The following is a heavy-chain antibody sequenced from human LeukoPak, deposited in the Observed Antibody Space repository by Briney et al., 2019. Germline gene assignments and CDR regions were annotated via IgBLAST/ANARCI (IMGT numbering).Heavy chain of an antibody. CDR1: GFTFGDYA. D-gene: IGHD3-22*01. Sequence: GGSLRLSCAASGFTFGDYAMHWVRQAPGKGLEWVSGISWNSGSIGYADSVKGRFTISRDNAKNSLYLQMNSLRAEDTALYYCAKGPDYYDSSGYYRFDYWGQGTLVTVSS. CDR3: AKGPDYYDSSGYYRFDY. V-gene: IGHV3-9*01. CDR2: ISWNSGSI. J-gene: IGHJ4*02.